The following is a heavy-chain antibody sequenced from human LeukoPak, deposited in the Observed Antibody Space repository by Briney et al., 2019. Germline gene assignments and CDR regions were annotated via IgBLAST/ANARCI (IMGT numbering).Heavy chain of an antibody. CDR1: GFVFTNYW. J-gene: IGHJ5*02. CDR3: ARLVGTNWFDP. V-gene: IGHV3-7*03. D-gene: IGHD1-26*01. CDR2: INQDGSEK. Sequence: GGSLRLSCAASGFVFTNYWMSWIRQAPGKGLEWVANINQDGSEKHYVDSVKGRFTVSRDNAKNSLYLQMNSLRAEDTALYYCARLVGTNWFDPWGQGTLVTVSS.